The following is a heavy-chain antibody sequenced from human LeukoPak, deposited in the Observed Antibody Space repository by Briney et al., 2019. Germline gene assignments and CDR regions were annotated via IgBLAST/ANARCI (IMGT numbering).Heavy chain of an antibody. Sequence: GASVRVSCKASGYTFTSYYMHWVRQAPGQGLEWMGIINPSGGSTSYAQKFQGRVTMTRDTSTSTVYMELSSLRSEDTAVYYCAREGNIAVAGTGGNNWFDPWGQGTLVTVSS. D-gene: IGHD6-19*01. CDR2: INPSGGST. CDR1: GYTFTSYY. V-gene: IGHV1-46*01. J-gene: IGHJ5*02. CDR3: AREGNIAVAGTGGNNWFDP.